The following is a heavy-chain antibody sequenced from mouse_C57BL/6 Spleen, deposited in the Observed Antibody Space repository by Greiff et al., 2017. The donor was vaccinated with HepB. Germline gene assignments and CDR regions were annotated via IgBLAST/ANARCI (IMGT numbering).Heavy chain of an antibody. J-gene: IGHJ3*01. V-gene: IGHV1-74*01. CDR2: IHPSDSDT. Sequence: QVHVKQPGAELVKPGASVKVSCKASGYTFTSYWMHWVKQRPGQGLEWIGRIHPSDSDTNYNQKFKGKATLTVDKSSSTAYMQLSSLTSEDSAVYYCATYSNYLAWFAYWGQGTLVTVSA. CDR3: ATYSNYLAWFAY. D-gene: IGHD2-5*01. CDR1: GYTFTSYW.